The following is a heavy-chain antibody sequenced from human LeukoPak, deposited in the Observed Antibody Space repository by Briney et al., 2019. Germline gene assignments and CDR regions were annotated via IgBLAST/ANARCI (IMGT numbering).Heavy chain of an antibody. CDR2: IYYSGST. D-gene: IGHD1-26*01. Sequence: SETLSLTCTVSGGSISSYHWSWIRQPPGKGLEWIAYIYYSGSTNYNPSLKSRVTISVDTSENQFSLNLSSVTAADTAVYYCARAVVGGSYSHFDYWGQGTLSPSPQ. CDR1: GGSISSYH. J-gene: IGHJ4*02. CDR3: ARAVVGGSYSHFDY. V-gene: IGHV4-59*01.